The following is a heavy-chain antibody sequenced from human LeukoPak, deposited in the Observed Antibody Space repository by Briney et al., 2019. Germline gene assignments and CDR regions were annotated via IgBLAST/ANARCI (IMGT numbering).Heavy chain of an antibody. D-gene: IGHD3-3*01. V-gene: IGHV4-59*01. CDR2: IYYSGGT. CDR1: GGSISSYY. J-gene: IGHJ2*01. Sequence: SETLSLTCTVSGGSISSYYWSWIRQPPGKGLEWIGYIYYSGGTNYNPSLESRVTISVDTSKNQFSLKLSSVTAADTAVYYCARAGVVSNPNSYWYFDLWGRGTLVTVSS. CDR3: ARAGVVSNPNSYWYFDL.